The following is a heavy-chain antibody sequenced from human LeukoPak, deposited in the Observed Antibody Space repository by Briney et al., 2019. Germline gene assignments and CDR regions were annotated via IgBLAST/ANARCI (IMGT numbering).Heavy chain of an antibody. V-gene: IGHV3-73*01. J-gene: IGHJ6*03. D-gene: IGHD3-9*01. CDR2: IRSKANSYAT. CDR3: TAEVLRYFDWLTHYYYYYMDV. Sequence: GGSLRLSCAASGFTFSGSAMHWVRQASGKGLEWVGRIRSKANSYATAYAASVEGRFTISRDDSKNTAYLQMNSLKTEDTAMYYCTAEVLRYFDWLTHYYYYYMDVWGKGTTVTVSS. CDR1: GFTFSGSA.